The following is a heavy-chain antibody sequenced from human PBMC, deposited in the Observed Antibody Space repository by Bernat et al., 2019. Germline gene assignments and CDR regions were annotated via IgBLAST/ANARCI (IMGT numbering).Heavy chain of an antibody. CDR3: ARPYYDFWSGYYMGAFDI. Sequence: EVQLVESGGGLVQPGGSLRLSCAASGFTFSSYAMSWVRQAPGKGLELVSAISGSGGSTYYADSVTGRFTIPRDNSKNTLYLQMNSLRAEDTAVYYCARPYYDFWSGYYMGAFDIWGQGTMVTVSS. CDR1: GFTFSSYA. CDR2: ISGSGGST. D-gene: IGHD3-3*01. J-gene: IGHJ3*02. V-gene: IGHV3-23*04.